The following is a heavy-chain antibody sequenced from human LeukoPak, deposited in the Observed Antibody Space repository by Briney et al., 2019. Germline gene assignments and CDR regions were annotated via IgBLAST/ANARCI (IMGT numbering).Heavy chain of an antibody. J-gene: IGHJ6*03. V-gene: IGHV4-39*07. Sequence: SETLSLTCTVSGGSISSSSYYWGWIRQPPGKGLEWIGSIYYSGSTYYNPSLKSRVTISVDTSKNQFSLKLSSVTAADTAVYYCARCGYSYGRSFGYYYYMDVWGKGTTVTVSS. D-gene: IGHD5-18*01. CDR1: GGSISSSSYY. CDR2: IYYSGST. CDR3: ARCGYSYGRSFGYYYYMDV.